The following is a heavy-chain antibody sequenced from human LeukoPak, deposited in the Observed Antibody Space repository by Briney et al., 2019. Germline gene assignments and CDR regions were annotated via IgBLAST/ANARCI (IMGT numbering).Heavy chain of an antibody. V-gene: IGHV3-21*06. J-gene: IGHJ3*02. Sequence: TGGSLRLSCAASGFTFNSYTMNWVRQAPGKGLEWVSSISSSSYIYYADSVQGRFTISRDNAKNSLFLQMNSLRAEDTALYYCAREMPGAMSAFDIWGQGTMVTISS. CDR1: GFTFNSYT. CDR3: AREMPGAMSAFDI. CDR2: ISSSSYI. D-gene: IGHD1-26*01.